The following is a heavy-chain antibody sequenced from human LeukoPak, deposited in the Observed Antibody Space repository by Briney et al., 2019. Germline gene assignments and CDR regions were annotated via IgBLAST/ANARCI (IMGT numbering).Heavy chain of an antibody. V-gene: IGHV1-2*02. J-gene: IGHJ4*02. CDR1: GYTFTGYY. Sequence: APVKVSCKASGYTFTGYYIHWVRQAPGQGLEWMGWINPNSSGTNYAQKFQGRVTMTRDTSISAAYMELSRLRSDDTAVYYCARDGCRSTSCYDYWGQGTLVTVSS. CDR3: ARDGCRSTSCYDY. CDR2: INPNSSGT. D-gene: IGHD2-2*01.